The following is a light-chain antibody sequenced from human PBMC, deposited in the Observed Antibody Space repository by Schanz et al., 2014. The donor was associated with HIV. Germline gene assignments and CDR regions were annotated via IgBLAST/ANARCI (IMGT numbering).Light chain of an antibody. CDR2: DVN. Sequence: QSALTQPASVSGSPGQSITISCTGTSSDVGGYNYVSWYQQHPGKAPKLMIFDVNSRPSGVSNRFSGSKSGNTASLTISGLQAEDEADYYCQSYDSGLSGILFGGGTKLTVL. V-gene: IGLV2-14*03. J-gene: IGLJ2*01. CDR3: QSYDSGLSGIL. CDR1: SSDVGGYNY.